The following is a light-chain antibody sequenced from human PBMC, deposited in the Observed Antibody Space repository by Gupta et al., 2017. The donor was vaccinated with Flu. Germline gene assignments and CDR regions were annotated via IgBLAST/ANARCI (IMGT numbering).Light chain of an antibody. J-gene: IGLJ1*01. CDR3: SSYTSSSTRV. V-gene: IGLV2-14*01. CDR2: EVS. Sequence: QSALTHPASVPRSQGQSTTLPCPGTSSDVGGYNYVSWYQQHPGKAPKLMIYEVSNRPSGVSNRFSGSKSGNTASLTISGLQAEDEADYYCSSYTSSSTRVFGTGTKVTVL. CDR1: SSDVGGYNY.